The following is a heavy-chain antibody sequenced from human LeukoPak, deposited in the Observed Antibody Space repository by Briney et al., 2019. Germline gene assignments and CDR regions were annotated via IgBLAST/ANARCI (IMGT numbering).Heavy chain of an antibody. D-gene: IGHD5-24*01. J-gene: IGHJ4*02. CDR3: AKDLEAATSYYFDY. CDR1: GFAFSSYA. CDR2: ISGSGGST. Sequence: PGGSLRLSCAASGFAFSSYAMSWVRQAPGKGLEWVSAISGSGGSTYYADSVKGRFTISRDNSKNTLYLQINSLRTEDTALYYCAKDLEAATSYYFDYWGQGTLVTVSS. V-gene: IGHV3-23*01.